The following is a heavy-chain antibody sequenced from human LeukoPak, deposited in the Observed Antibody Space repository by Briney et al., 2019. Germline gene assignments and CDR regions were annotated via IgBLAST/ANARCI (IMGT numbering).Heavy chain of an antibody. J-gene: IGHJ4*02. CDR3: ARDYPVISAPGASDF. CDR2: ISVYNGDT. D-gene: IGHD4-23*01. V-gene: IGHV1-18*01. CDR1: GYIFTSYG. Sequence: GASVKVSCKASGYIFTSYGISRVRQAPGQGLEWMGWISVYNGDTTYAQKLQGRVTLTTDTSTTTAYMELRSLRYDDTAVYYCARDYPVISAPGASDFWGQGTLVTVSS.